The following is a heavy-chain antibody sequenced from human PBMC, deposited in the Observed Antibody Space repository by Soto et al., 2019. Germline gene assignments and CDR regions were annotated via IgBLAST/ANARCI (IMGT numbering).Heavy chain of an antibody. J-gene: IGHJ4*02. CDR3: ASRTSGHIYYAAFDF. D-gene: IGHD3-3*01. CDR1: GLTFSNHW. CDR2: INEDGSDK. Sequence: VQLVESGGGLVQPGGSLRLSCAASGLTFSNHWMTWVRQAPGKALEWVANINEDGSDKYYLDSVKGRFTISRDNAGNSLFLQMNSLRAEETAVYYCASRTSGHIYYAAFDFWGQGTLVTVSS. V-gene: IGHV3-7*03.